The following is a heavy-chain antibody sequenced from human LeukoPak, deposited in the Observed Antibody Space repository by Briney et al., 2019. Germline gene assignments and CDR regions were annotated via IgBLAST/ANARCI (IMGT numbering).Heavy chain of an antibody. CDR1: GYSFTSYW. CDR2: IYPGDSDT. V-gene: IGHV5-51*01. CDR3: ARLLGDYVWGSYRPLVPSGIDY. D-gene: IGHD3-16*02. Sequence: GESLKISCKGSGYSFTSYWIGWVRQMPGKGLEWMGIIYPGDSDTRYSPSFQGQVTISADKSISTAYLQWSSLKASDTDMYYCARLLGDYVWGSYRPLVPSGIDYWGQGTLVTVSS. J-gene: IGHJ4*02.